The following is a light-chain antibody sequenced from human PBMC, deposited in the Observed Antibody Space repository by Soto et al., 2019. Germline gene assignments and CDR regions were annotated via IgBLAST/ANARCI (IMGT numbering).Light chain of an antibody. CDR3: TPYTSISTYV. V-gene: IGLV2-14*01. J-gene: IGLJ1*01. CDR2: EVS. CDR1: SSDVVGFNY. Sequence: QSSLSQAACVSGSPGQSIAISCTATSSDVVGFNYVCWVQQHPGKAPKVMIYEVSNRPSGVSNRLSGSKSGNTASLTIPGLQAEDEADYYCTPYTSISTYVFGTGTKGTAL.